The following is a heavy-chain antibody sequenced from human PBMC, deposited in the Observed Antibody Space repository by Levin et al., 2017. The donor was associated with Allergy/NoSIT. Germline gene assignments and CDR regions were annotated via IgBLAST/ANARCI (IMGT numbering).Heavy chain of an antibody. CDR3: AKLDYVWGSYRYSSAFDS. CDR2: ISGSGGST. D-gene: IGHD3-16*02. J-gene: IGHJ3*02. Sequence: GESLKISCAASGFTFSSYAMSWVRQAPGKGLEWVSAISGSGGSTYYADSVKGRFTISRDNSKNTLYLQMNSLRAEDTAVYYCAKLDYVWGSYRYSSAFDSWGQGTMVTVSS. V-gene: IGHV3-23*01. CDR1: GFTFSSYA.